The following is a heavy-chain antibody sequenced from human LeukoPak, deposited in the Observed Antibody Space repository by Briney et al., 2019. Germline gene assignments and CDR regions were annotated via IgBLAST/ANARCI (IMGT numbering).Heavy chain of an antibody. Sequence: SVKVSCKASGGTFSSYAISWVRQAPGQGLEWMGRIIPIFGTANYAQKFQGRVTITADKSTSTAYMELSSLRSEDTAVYYCARDSTMYYYDSSGYSDYWGQGTLVTVPS. CDR2: IIPIFGTA. D-gene: IGHD3-22*01. V-gene: IGHV1-69*06. CDR3: ARDSTMYYYDSSGYSDY. CDR1: GGTFSSYA. J-gene: IGHJ4*02.